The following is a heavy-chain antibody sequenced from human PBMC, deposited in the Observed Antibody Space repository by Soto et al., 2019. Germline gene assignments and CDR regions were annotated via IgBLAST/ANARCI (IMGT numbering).Heavy chain of an antibody. V-gene: IGHV3-23*01. CDR2: ISGSGDNT. J-gene: IGHJ6*03. Sequence: EVQLLESGGGLVQPGGSLRLSCVASGFTFSSYALNWVRQAPGKGLEWVSVISGSGDNTYYADSVKGRFTISRDNSKNTLYLQMNSLRAEDTAVYYCAKDLGTDAFWSAYYTYYYMDVWGKGTTVTVSS. CDR1: GFTFSSYA. CDR3: AKDLGTDAFWSAYYTYYYMDV. D-gene: IGHD3-3*01.